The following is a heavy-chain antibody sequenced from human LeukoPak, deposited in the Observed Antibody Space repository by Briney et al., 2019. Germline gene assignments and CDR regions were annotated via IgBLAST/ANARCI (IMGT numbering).Heavy chain of an antibody. CDR1: GYTFTSYY. V-gene: IGHV1-46*01. Sequence: ASVKVSCKASGYTFTSYYMHWVRQAPGQGLEWMGIINPSGGSTSYAQKFQGRVTMTRDTSTSTVYMELSSLRSEDTAVYYCARDRIYYYDSSGYYSPNAFDIWGQGTMVTVSS. CDR3: ARDRIYYYDSSGYYSPNAFDI. J-gene: IGHJ3*02. D-gene: IGHD3-22*01. CDR2: INPSGGST.